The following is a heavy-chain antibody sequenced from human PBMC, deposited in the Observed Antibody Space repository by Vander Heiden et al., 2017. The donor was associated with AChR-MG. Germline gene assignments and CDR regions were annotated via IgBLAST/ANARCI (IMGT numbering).Heavy chain of an antibody. V-gene: IGHV3-9*01. CDR1: GFTFDDYA. D-gene: IGHD5-18*01. CDR3: AKEEVTGYYYYYGMDV. CDR2: ISWNSGSI. J-gene: IGHJ6*02. Sequence: EVQLVESGGGLVQPGRSLRLSCAASGFTFDDYAMHWVRQAPGKGLEWVSGISWNSGSIGYADSVKGRFTISRDNAKNSLYLQMNSLRAEDTALYYCAKEEVTGYYYYYGMDVWGQGTTVTVSS.